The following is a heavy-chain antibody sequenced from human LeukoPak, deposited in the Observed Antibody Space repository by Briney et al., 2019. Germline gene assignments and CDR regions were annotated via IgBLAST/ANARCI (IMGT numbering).Heavy chain of an antibody. CDR1: GGSISSYY. D-gene: IGHD5-12*01. V-gene: IGHV4-4*07. CDR3: ARDPSLATISPQ. Sequence: SETLSLTCTVSGGSISSYYWSWVRQPAGKGLEWIGGIYTSGSTNYNPSLKSGVTISVDTSKHQFSLQLSSVTAADTAVYYCARDPSLATISPQWGQGTLVTVS. J-gene: IGHJ4*02. CDR2: IYTSGST.